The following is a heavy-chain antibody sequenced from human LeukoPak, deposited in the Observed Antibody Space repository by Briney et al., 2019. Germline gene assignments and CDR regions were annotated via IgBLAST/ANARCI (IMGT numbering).Heavy chain of an antibody. V-gene: IGHV1-18*01. CDR3: ARVLSHSSGYYYGEHWFDP. CDR1: GYTFTSYG. D-gene: IGHD3-22*01. CDR2: ISAYNGNT. J-gene: IGHJ5*02. Sequence: GASVKVSCKASGYTFTSYGISWVRQAPGQGLEWMGWISAYNGNTNYAQKLQGRVTMTTDTSTSTAYMELRSLRSDDTAVYYCARVLSHSSGYYYGEHWFDPWGQGTLVTVSS.